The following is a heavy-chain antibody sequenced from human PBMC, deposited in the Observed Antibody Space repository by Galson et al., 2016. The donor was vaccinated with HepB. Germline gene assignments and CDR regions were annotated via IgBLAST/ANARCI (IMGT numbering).Heavy chain of an antibody. CDR2: IYSRGTS. Sequence: SETLSLTCTVSEGSMSDYFWSWIRQPAGKGLEWIGRIYSRGTSNYNPSLKSRVTMSLDTSKNHISLRLTSVTAADTAIYYCAREDRSLWYPLFDLWGRGTLITVSP. CDR3: AREDRSLWYPLFDL. V-gene: IGHV4-4*07. CDR1: EGSMSDYF. D-gene: IGHD6-13*01. J-gene: IGHJ4*02.